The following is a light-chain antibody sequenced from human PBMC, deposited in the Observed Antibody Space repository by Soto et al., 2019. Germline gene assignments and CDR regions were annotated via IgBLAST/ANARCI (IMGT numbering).Light chain of an antibody. CDR3: QRYNDAQYI. V-gene: IGKV1-5*03. CDR1: QSISTW. CDR2: KAI. J-gene: IGKJ2*01. Sequence: DIQMPQSPSPLSASVGDRVTITCRTSQSISTWLAWYQQKPGKAPKLLIYKAINLQSGVPSRFSGSGSGAEISLTISSLHPDDLATYYGQRYNDAQYIFGQGTRLEMK.